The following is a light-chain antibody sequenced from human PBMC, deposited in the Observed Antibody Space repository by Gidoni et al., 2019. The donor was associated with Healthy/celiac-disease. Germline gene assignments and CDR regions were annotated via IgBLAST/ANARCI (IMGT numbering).Light chain of an antibody. J-gene: IGKJ2*01. CDR3: QQRSNWPRT. CDR2: DAS. V-gene: IGKV3-11*01. CDR1: QSVSSY. Sequence: EIVLTQSPATLALSPGERATISCRASQSVSSYLAWYQQKPGQAPRLLIYDASNRATGIPARFSGSGSGTDVTLTISSLEPEDFAVYYCQQRSNWPRTFXQXTKLEIK.